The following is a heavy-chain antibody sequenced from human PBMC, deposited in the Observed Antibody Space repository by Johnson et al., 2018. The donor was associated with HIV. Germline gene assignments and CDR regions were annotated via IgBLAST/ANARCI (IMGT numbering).Heavy chain of an antibody. D-gene: IGHD6-13*01. CDR3: ARDQEYSNNWAAFDI. CDR2: TPGGDVGT. J-gene: IGHJ3*02. Sequence: QVQLVESGVGLVQPGGSLRVSCAASGFKYAASGLAFSNYAVKWVSHTPGGDVGTSFADSVTGRFTISRDNSKNTLYLQMKSLRVEDTAVYYCARDQEYSNNWAAFDIWGQGTMVTVSS. CDR1: GFKYA. V-gene: IGHV3-NL1*01.